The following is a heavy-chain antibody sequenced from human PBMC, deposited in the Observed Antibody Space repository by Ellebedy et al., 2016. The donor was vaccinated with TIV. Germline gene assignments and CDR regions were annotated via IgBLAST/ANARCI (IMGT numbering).Heavy chain of an antibody. V-gene: IGHV1-8*01. J-gene: IGHJ6*02. D-gene: IGHD1-7*01. CDR3: ARDPLGLQNYFYGMDV. CDR1: GYTFTSYD. CDR2: MNPNSGNT. Sequence: ASVKVSCKASGYTFTSYDINWVRQATGQGLEWMGWMNPNSGNTGYAQKFQGRVTMTRNTSISTAYMELSSLRSEDTAVYYCARDPLGLQNYFYGMDVWGQGTTVTVSS.